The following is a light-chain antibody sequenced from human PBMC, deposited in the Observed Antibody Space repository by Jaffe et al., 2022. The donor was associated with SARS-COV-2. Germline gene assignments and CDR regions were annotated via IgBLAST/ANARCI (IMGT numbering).Light chain of an antibody. V-gene: IGLV1-44*01. CDR3: ATWDDRLTGPCWV. J-gene: IGLJ3*02. CDR2: TNN. Sequence: QSVLTQPPSASGTPGQRVTISCSGSSSNIGSNAVNWYQQLPGTAPRLLIYTNNQRPSGVPDRFSGSKSGTSASLAISGLQSEDEADYFCATWDDRLTGPCWVFGGGTKLTVL. CDR1: SSNIGSNA.